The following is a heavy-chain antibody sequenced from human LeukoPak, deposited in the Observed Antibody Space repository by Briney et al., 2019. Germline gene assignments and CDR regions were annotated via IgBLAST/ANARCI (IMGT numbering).Heavy chain of an antibody. V-gene: IGHV3-9*01. Sequence: GGSLRLSCAASGFTFDDYAMHWVRQAPGKGLEWVSGISWNSGSIGYADSVKGRFTISRDNAKNSLYLQMNSLRAEDTALYYCAKDLEQWLGHDAFDIWGQGTMVTVSS. CDR1: GFTFDDYA. D-gene: IGHD6-19*01. J-gene: IGHJ3*02. CDR2: ISWNSGSI. CDR3: AKDLEQWLGHDAFDI.